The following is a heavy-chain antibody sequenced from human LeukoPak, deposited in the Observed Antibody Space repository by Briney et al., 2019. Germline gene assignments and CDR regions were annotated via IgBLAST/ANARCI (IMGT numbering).Heavy chain of an antibody. Sequence: SETLTLTCPVSGASISTSGYYWGWIRQPPGKGLEWIGYTYYSGSTYYNPSLKSRVTISVDTSKNQFSLKLSSVTAADTAVYYCARGRDSSSWYVHYFDYWGQGTLVTVSS. CDR1: GASISTSGYY. D-gene: IGHD6-13*01. CDR2: TYYSGST. J-gene: IGHJ4*02. V-gene: IGHV4-31*03. CDR3: ARGRDSSSWYVHYFDY.